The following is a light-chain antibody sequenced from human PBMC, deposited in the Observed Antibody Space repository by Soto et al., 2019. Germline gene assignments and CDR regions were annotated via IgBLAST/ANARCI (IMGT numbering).Light chain of an antibody. Sequence: QSVLTQPASVSGSPGQTSTISCTGTSSDVGGYAYVSWYQQYPRKVPKLVISEVSNRHAGVSHRFSGSRSGNTASLTISGLQAEDEADYHCSSYTSSTTPVFGGGTKLTVL. CDR3: SSYTSSTTPV. J-gene: IGLJ2*01. V-gene: IGLV2-14*01. CDR1: SSDVGGYAY. CDR2: EVS.